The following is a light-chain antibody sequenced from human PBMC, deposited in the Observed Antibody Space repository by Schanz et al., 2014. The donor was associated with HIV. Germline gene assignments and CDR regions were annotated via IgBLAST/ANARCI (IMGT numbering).Light chain of an antibody. CDR2: DNN. J-gene: IGLJ1*01. CDR3: QSYDSSLGGYV. V-gene: IGLV1-51*01. CDR1: SSNIGNNY. Sequence: QSALTQPPSVSAAPGQKVTISCSGSSSNIGNNYVSWYQQVPGTAPKLLIYDNNKRPSGIPDRFSGSKSGTSATLGITGLQAEDEAEYYCQSYDSSLGGYVFGTGTKLTVL.